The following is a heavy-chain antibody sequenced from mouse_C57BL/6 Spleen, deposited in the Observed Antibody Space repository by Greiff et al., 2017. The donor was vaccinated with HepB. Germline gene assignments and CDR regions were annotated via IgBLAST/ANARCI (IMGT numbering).Heavy chain of an antibody. CDR1: GYTFTSYW. CDR3: ARCQLGHYAMDY. CDR2: IYPGSGST. J-gene: IGHJ4*01. D-gene: IGHD4-1*02. Sequence: QVQLQQSGAELVKPGASVKMSCKASGYTFTSYWITWVKQRPGQGLEWIGDIYPGSGSTNYNEKFKSKATLTVDTSSSTAYMQLSSLTSEDSAVYYCARCQLGHYAMDYWGQGTSVTVSS. V-gene: IGHV1-55*01.